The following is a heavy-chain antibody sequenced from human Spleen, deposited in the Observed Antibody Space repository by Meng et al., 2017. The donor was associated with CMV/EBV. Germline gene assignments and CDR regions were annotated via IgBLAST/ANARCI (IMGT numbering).Heavy chain of an antibody. V-gene: IGHV1-69*02. J-gene: IGHJ4*02. CDR1: GGIEIYT. CDR2: LIPLLGIS. CDR3: ARLAECSGGNCYFDY. Sequence: ASGGIEIYTINWVRQGPGQGLEWMGGLIPLLGISNYAQRFQGRVTITADKSTNTAYMEMTSLRSGDTAVYFCARLAECSGGNCYFDYWGPGSLVTVSS. D-gene: IGHD2-15*01.